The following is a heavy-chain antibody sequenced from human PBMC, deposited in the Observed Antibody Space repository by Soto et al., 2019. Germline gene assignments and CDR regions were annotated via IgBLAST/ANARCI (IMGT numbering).Heavy chain of an antibody. CDR1: GYTFTSYG. D-gene: IGHD2-2*01. CDR3: ARLYCISTSCYLGMDV. V-gene: IGHV1-18*01. CDR2: ISAYNGNT. Sequence: ASVKVSCKASGYTFTSYGISWVQQAPGQGLEWMGWISAYNGNTNYAQKLQGRVTMTTDTSTSTAYMELRSLRSDDTAVYYCARLYCISTSCYLGMDVWGQGTTVTVSS. J-gene: IGHJ6*02.